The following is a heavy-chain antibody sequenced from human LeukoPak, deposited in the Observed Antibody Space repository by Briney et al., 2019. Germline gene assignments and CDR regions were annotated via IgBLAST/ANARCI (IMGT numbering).Heavy chain of an antibody. D-gene: IGHD1-26*01. Sequence: TGGSLRLSCAASGFTITTYAVNWVRQAPGKGLEWVSGIGGGGTEYYADSVKGRFIISRDGSQNLVHLQMNSLTVEDTAVYYCARAQGALDYWGQGTLVTVSS. J-gene: IGHJ4*02. V-gene: IGHV3-23*01. CDR2: IGGGGTE. CDR3: ARAQGALDY. CDR1: GFTITTYA.